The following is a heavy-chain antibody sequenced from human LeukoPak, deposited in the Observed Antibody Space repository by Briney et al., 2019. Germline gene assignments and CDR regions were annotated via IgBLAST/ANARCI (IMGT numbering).Heavy chain of an antibody. Sequence: SETLSLTCTVSGGSISSYYWSWIRQPAGKGLEWIGRIYASGSTNYNPSLKSRVTMSVDTSKSQFPLKLISVTAADTAVYYCARDPRGIVGANHNWFDPWGQGTLVTVSS. J-gene: IGHJ5*02. CDR1: GGSISSYY. V-gene: IGHV4-4*07. CDR3: ARDPRGIVGANHNWFDP. CDR2: IYASGST. D-gene: IGHD1-26*01.